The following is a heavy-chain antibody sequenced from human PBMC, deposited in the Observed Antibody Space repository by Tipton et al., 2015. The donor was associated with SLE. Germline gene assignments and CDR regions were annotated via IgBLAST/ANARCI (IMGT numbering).Heavy chain of an antibody. Sequence: TLSLTCAVYGGSFSGYYWSWIRQPPGKGLEWIGEINHSGSTNYNPTLKSRVTISLDKSKNQFYLRLTSVTAADTAVYYCARDEKDPLGWYYFMDVWVKGASVTVSS. CDR3: ARDEKDPLGWYYFMDV. D-gene: IGHD2-15*01. CDR2: INHSGST. J-gene: IGHJ6*03. CDR1: GGSFSGYY. V-gene: IGHV4-34*01.